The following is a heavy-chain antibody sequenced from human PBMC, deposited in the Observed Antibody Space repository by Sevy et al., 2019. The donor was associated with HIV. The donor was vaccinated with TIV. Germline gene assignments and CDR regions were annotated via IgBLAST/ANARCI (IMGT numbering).Heavy chain of an antibody. V-gene: IGHV3-23*01. J-gene: IGHJ6*02. D-gene: IGHD2-2*01. CDR3: AKGRYCSSTSCSYGMDV. CDR2: ISGSGGST. Sequence: GGSLRLSCAASGFTFSSYAMSWVRQAPGKGLEWVSAISGSGGSTYYADSVKGRFTISRDNSKNTLYLQMNSLRAEDTAVYYCAKGRYCSSTSCSYGMDVWGQGTTVTVSS. CDR1: GFTFSSYA.